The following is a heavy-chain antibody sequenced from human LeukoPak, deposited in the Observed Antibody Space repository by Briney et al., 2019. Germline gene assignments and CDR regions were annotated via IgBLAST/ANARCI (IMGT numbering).Heavy chain of an antibody. CDR2: IKSITDGGTT. J-gene: IGHJ3*02. V-gene: IGHV3-15*01. CDR3: TTIDAFDI. Sequence: GGSLRLSCAASGFTFSNAWMSWVRQAPGKGLEWVGRIKSITDGGTTDYAAPVKGRFTISKDDSKNTLYLQMNSLKTEDTAVYYCTTIDAFDIWGQGTMVTVSS. CDR1: GFTFSNAW.